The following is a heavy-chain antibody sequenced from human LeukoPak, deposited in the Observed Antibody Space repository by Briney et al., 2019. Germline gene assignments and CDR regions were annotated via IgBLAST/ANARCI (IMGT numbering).Heavy chain of an antibody. CDR3: ASGNWNYPLS. D-gene: IGHD1-7*01. CDR1: GGSFSGYY. CDR2: INHSGST. Sequence: PSETLSLTCAVYGGSFSGYYWSWIRQPPGKGLEWIGEINHSGSTNYNPSLKSRVTISVDTSKNQFSLKLSSVTAADTAVYYCASGNWNYPLSWSQGTLVTVSS. V-gene: IGHV4-34*01. J-gene: IGHJ4*02.